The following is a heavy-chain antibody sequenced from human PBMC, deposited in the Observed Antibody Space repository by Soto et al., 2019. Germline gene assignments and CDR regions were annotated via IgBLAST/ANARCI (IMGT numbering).Heavy chain of an antibody. CDR3: ARPRSSGYAGEFDY. CDR1: GGSISPYY. D-gene: IGHD3-22*01. Sequence: QVQLQESGPGLVKPSETLSLTCTVSGGSISPYYWSWIRQPPGKGLEWIGFIYYSRSTNYNPSLKSRVTISVDTSQNQFSLMLTSVTAADTAVYYCARPRSSGYAGEFDYWGQGTLVTVSS. V-gene: IGHV4-59*01. J-gene: IGHJ4*02. CDR2: IYYSRST.